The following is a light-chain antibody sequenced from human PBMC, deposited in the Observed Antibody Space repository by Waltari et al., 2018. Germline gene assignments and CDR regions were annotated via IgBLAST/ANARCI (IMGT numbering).Light chain of an antibody. J-gene: IGLJ2*01. CDR1: TLGDRY. V-gene: IGLV3-1*01. CDR2: QHN. Sequence: SYDLTQPPSVSVSPGQTANITCSGDTLGDRYACWYQQKPGQSPVLVIYQHNKRPPGSPARFSGSNSANTATLTIRGTQAMDEADYYCQAWDRSTVVFGGGTKLTVL. CDR3: QAWDRSTVV.